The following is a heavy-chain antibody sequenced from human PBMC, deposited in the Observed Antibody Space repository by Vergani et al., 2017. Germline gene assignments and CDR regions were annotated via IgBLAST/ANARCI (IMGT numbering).Heavy chain of an antibody. Sequence: EVQLVESGGGLVQPGRSLRLSCTASGFTFGVYAMSWFRQAPGKGLEWVGFIRSKAYGGTTEYAPSVKGRFTISRDDSKSIAYLQMSSLKTEDTAVYYCTRGGDFWSGYHDFGADYWGQGTLVTVSS. CDR2: IRSKAYGGTT. J-gene: IGHJ4*02. CDR3: TRGGDFWSGYHDFGADY. D-gene: IGHD3-3*01. CDR1: GFTFGVYA. V-gene: IGHV3-49*03.